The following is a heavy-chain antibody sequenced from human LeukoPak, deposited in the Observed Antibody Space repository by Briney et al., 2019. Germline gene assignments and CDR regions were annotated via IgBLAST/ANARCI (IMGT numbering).Heavy chain of an antibody. V-gene: IGHV1-2*02. J-gene: IGHJ5*02. CDR3: ARDPYGYNWFDP. Sequence: ASVKVSCKASGYTFTGYYMHWVRQAPGQGLEWMGWINPNSGGTNYAQKFQGRVTMTRDTSISTAYMELSRLRSDDTAVYYCARDPYGYNWFDPWGQGTLVTVSS. CDR2: INPNSGGT. CDR1: GYTFTGYY. D-gene: IGHD5-18*01.